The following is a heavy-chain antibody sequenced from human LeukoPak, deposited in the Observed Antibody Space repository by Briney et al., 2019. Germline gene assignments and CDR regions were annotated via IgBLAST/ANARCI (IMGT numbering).Heavy chain of an antibody. V-gene: IGHV3-53*01. CDR1: GLIVSSNY. CDR2: IYSGGSI. CDR3: AKSYRRFLADTYYYYMDV. D-gene: IGHD3-3*01. J-gene: IGHJ6*03. Sequence: GGSLRLSCAASGLIVSSNYMTWVRQAPGKGLEWVSVIYSGGSIYYADSVKGRFTISRDDSRNTLYLQMNSLRAEDTAVYYCAKSYRRFLADTYYYYMDVWGKGTTVTVSS.